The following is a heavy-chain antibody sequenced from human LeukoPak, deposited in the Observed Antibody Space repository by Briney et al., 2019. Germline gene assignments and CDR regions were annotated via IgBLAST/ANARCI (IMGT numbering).Heavy chain of an antibody. J-gene: IGHJ1*01. D-gene: IGHD3-22*01. Sequence: SETLSLTCTVSGGSISSSSYYWGWIRQPPGKGLEWIGSIYYSGSTYYNPSLKSRVTISVDTSKNQFSLKLSSVTAADTAVYYCATSQTSNDSSGEYFQHWGQGTLVTVSS. V-gene: IGHV4-39*01. CDR2: IYYSGST. CDR3: ATSQTSNDSSGEYFQH. CDR1: GGSISSSSYY.